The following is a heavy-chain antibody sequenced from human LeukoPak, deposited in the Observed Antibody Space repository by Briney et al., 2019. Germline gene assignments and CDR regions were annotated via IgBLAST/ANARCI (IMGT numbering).Heavy chain of an antibody. J-gene: IGHJ5*02. CDR3: AREAGYCSSTSCYPYNWFDP. CDR2: IYSGGST. Sequence: GGSLRLSCAASGFTVSGNYMSWVRQAPGKGLEWVSVIYSGGSTYYADSVKGRFTISRDNSKNTLYLQMNSLRAEDTAVYYCAREAGYCSSTSCYPYNWFDPWGQGTLVTVSS. V-gene: IGHV3-66*01. CDR1: GFTVSGNY. D-gene: IGHD2-2*01.